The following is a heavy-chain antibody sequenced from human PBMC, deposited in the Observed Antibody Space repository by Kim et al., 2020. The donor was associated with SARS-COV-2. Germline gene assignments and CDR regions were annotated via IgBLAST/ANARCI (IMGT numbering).Heavy chain of an antibody. J-gene: IGHJ6*02. Sequence: SETLSLTCTVSGGSISSSSYYWGWIRQPPGKGLEWIGSIYYSGSTYYNPSLESRVTISVDTSKNQFSLKLSSVTAADTAVYYCASESVTFGGVAYYYYGMDVWGQGTTVTVSS. V-gene: IGHV4-39*01. D-gene: IGHD3-16*01. CDR3: ASESVTFGGVAYYYYGMDV. CDR1: GGSISSSSYY. CDR2: IYYSGST.